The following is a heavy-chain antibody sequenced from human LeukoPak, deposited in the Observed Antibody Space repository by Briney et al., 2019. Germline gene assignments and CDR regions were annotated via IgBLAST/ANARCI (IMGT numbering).Heavy chain of an antibody. V-gene: IGHV3-23*01. J-gene: IGHJ4*02. CDR1: GFTFSSSA. CDR2: ISGSGDT. D-gene: IGHD1-26*01. Sequence: GGSLRLSCAASGFTFSSSAMSWVRQAPGKGLEWVSGISGSGDTYYADSVKGRFTISRDNSENTLYLQMNNLRAEDTAVYYCAKAGSIKFDYWGQGTLVTVSS. CDR3: AKAGSIKFDY.